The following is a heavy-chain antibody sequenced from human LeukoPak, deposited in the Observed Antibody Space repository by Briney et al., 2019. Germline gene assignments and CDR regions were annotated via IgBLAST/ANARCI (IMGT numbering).Heavy chain of an antibody. CDR1: GYSFTSYW. D-gene: IGHD2/OR15-2a*01. CDR2: IYPGDSDT. J-gene: IGHJ6*02. CDR3: ARLVMSVIQGYYGMDV. V-gene: IGHV5-51*01. Sequence: GESLKISCKGSGYSFTSYWIGWVRQMPGKGLEWMGIIYPGDSDTRYSPSFQGQVTISADKSISTAYLQWSSLKASDTAMYYCARLVMSVIQGYYGMDVWGQGTTVTVSS.